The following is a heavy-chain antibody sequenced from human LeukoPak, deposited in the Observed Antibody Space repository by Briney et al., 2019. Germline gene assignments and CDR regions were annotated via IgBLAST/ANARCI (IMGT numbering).Heavy chain of an antibody. CDR3: ARAMSIAARLQTIFDY. CDR2: IYYSGGT. V-gene: IGHV4-39*07. Sequence: SETPSLTCTVSVASISIIIYYGAWIRQPPGKGLNGIGGIYYSGGTYYNPSLKSRVTISVDTSKNQFSLNLTSVTAADTAVYYCARAMSIAARLQTIFDYWGQGTLVTVSS. D-gene: IGHD6-6*01. CDR1: VASISIIIYY. J-gene: IGHJ4*02.